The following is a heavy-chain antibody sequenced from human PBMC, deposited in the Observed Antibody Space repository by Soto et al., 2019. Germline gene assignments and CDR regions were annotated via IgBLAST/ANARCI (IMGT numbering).Heavy chain of an antibody. CDR3: ARDPSGSRPLDY. CDR1: GFTFSKYV. Sequence: RLSCAASGFTFSKYVISWVRQAPGKGLEWVTATTIAGDFTYYADSVKGRFTISRDNAKNSLYLQMNSLRDEDTAVYYCARDPSGSRPLDYWGQGTLVTVSS. J-gene: IGHJ4*02. V-gene: IGHV3-23*01. CDR2: TTIAGDFT. D-gene: IGHD1-26*01.